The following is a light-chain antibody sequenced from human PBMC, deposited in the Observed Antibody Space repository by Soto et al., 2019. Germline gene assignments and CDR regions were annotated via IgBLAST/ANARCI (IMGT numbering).Light chain of an antibody. Sequence: PWPRASIYNRASQSVRSNFLAWYQQKPGQAPRLLICGASNRATGIPDRFRGSGSGTDLNLTIIRFEPADFAVYYCQQDGSSPPVTFGQGTRLEIK. J-gene: IGKJ5*01. CDR1: QSVRSNF. CDR3: QQDGSSPPVT. V-gene: IGKV3-20*01. CDR2: GAS.